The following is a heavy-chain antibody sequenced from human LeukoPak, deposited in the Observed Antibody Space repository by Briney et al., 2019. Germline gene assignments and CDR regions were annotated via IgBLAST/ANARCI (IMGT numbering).Heavy chain of an antibody. CDR2: ISSSSTTI. CDR3: ARERVIAAAGDGFDS. Sequence: GGSLRLSCAASGFTFSDYSMNWVRQAPGKGLEWLSYISSSSTTIFYADSVKGRFTISRDNAKNSLFLQMNGLRDEDTALYYCARERVIAAAGDGFDSWGQGTLVTVSS. J-gene: IGHJ4*02. CDR1: GFTFSDYS. V-gene: IGHV3-48*02. D-gene: IGHD2-21*01.